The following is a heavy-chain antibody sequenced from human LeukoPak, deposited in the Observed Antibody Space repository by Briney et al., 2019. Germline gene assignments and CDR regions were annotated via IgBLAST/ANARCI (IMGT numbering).Heavy chain of an antibody. D-gene: IGHD6-13*01. CDR2: ISAYNGNT. CDR1: GYTFTSYG. CDR3: AAAYSSSWYSPNLFDP. J-gene: IGHJ5*02. Sequence: ASVKVSCKASGYTFTSYGISWVRQAPGQGLEWMGWISAYNGNTNYAQKLQGRVTMTTDTSTSTAYMELRSLRSDDTAVYYCAAAYSSSWYSPNLFDPWGQGTLVTVSP. V-gene: IGHV1-18*01.